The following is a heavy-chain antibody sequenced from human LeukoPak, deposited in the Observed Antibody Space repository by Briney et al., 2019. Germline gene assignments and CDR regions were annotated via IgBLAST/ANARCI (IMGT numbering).Heavy chain of an antibody. CDR2: INPNSGGT. J-gene: IGHJ6*02. D-gene: IGHD5-12*01. Sequence: ASVKVSCKVSGYTFTSYGISWVRQAPGQGLEWMGWINPNSGGTNYAQKFQGRVTMTRDTSISTAYMELRSLRSDDTAVYYCARDLGATIARGTYYYYGMDVWGQGTTVTVSS. CDR3: ARDLGATIARGTYYYYGMDV. CDR1: GYTFTSYG. V-gene: IGHV1-2*02.